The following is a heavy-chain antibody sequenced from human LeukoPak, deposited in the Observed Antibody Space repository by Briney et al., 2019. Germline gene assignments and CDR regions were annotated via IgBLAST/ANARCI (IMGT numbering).Heavy chain of an antibody. Sequence: ASVKVSCKASGYSFTSYYMHWVRQAPGQGLEWMGIIDPSGGSTSYAQKFQGRATMTRDTSTSTVYMELSSLRSEDAAVYYCARDNTATGPFDNWGQGTLVTVSS. J-gene: IGHJ4*02. CDR1: GYSFTSYY. CDR2: IDPSGGST. D-gene: IGHD1-1*01. V-gene: IGHV1-46*01. CDR3: ARDNTATGPFDN.